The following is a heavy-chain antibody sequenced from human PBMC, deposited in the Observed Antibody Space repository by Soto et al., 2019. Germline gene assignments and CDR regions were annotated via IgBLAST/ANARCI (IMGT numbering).Heavy chain of an antibody. CDR1: GGTFRIYT. CDR2: GSA. CDR3: AREGPPDIAWFAP. V-gene: IGHV1-69*01. Sequence: QVQLVQSGAEVKKPGSSVKVSCKASGGTFRIYTISWVRQAPGQGLEWMGGSANSAQKFQGRLPVTADESTSTVYLELSSLTSEDTAVYYCAREGPPDIAWFAPWGQGTLVSVS. D-gene: IGHD2-15*01. J-gene: IGHJ5*02.